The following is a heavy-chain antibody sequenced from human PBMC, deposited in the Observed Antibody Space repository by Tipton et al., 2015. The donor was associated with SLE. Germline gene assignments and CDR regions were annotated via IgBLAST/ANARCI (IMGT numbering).Heavy chain of an antibody. CDR2: ISYSGTT. CDR3: AKDSGTYYFDF. D-gene: IGHD1-26*01. Sequence: TLSLTCSVSGGSISTSSHYWGWIRQPPGKGLEWIGSISYSGTTFYNPSLKSRVTMSIDTSKNQFSLKLSSVTAADTAVYYCAKDSGTYYFDFWGQGVLVNVSS. CDR1: GGSISTSSHY. J-gene: IGHJ4*02. V-gene: IGHV4-39*07.